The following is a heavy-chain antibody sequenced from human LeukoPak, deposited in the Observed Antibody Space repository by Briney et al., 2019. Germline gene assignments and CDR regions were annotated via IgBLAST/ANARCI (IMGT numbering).Heavy chain of an antibody. CDR2: MSSDGSTI. D-gene: IGHD6-19*01. CDR3: LASMGY. J-gene: IGHJ4*02. Sequence: PGGSLRLSCAASGFTFSTSAMHWVRQAPGKGLEWVAVMSSDGSTIQYADSVKGRFTISRDNAKDSSSLQMNGLRVEDTAVYYCLASMGYWGQGTLVTVSS. V-gene: IGHV3-30*04. CDR1: GFTFSTSA.